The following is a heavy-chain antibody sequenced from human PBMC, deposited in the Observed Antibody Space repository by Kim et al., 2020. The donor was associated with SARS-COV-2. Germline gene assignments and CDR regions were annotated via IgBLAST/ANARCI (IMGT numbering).Heavy chain of an antibody. CDR1: GFTFSSYG. Sequence: GGSLRLSCAASGFTFSSYGMHWVRQAPGKGLEWVAVISYDGSNKYYADSVKGRFTISRDNSKNTLYLQMNSLRAEDTAVYYCAKDVTYYCGSGSYYKSLCYYCGMDVWGQGTTVTVSS. D-gene: IGHD3-10*01. CDR2: ISYDGSNK. J-gene: IGHJ6*02. V-gene: IGHV3-30*18. CDR3: AKDVTYYCGSGSYYKSLCYYCGMDV.